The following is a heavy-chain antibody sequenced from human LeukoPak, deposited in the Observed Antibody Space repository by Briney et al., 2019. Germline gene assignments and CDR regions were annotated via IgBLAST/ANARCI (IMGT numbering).Heavy chain of an antibody. D-gene: IGHD6-25*01. V-gene: IGHV4-59*01. J-gene: IGHJ4*02. CDR3: ARRGRNSSGWQDYL. CDR2: IYHTGST. Sequence: SETLSPTCTVSGGSISSYYWSWIRQPPGKGLEWIANIYHTGSTNYNPSLSSRVTISIDTAKNQFSLKLTSVTAADTAVYYCARRGRNSSGWQDYLWGQGTLVTVSS. CDR1: GGSISSYY.